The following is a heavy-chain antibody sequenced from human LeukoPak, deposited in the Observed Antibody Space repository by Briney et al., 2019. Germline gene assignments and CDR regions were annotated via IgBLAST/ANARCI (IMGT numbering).Heavy chain of an antibody. Sequence: GGSLRLSCEASGFSFPYGMSWVRQAPGKGLEWVSGITNSGENTYYADSVKGRFTISRDNSKNTLFLEMSSLRVEDTAVYYCAELGITMIGGVWGKGTTVTISS. CDR3: AELGITMIGGV. V-gene: IGHV3-23*01. CDR2: ITNSGENT. CDR1: GFSFPYG. D-gene: IGHD3-10*02. J-gene: IGHJ6*04.